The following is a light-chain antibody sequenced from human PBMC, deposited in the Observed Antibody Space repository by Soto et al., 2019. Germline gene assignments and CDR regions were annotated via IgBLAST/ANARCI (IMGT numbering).Light chain of an antibody. CDR3: QQYNNWPPYRT. CDR1: QSVGSN. J-gene: IGKJ1*01. V-gene: IGKV3-15*01. CDR2: GAS. Sequence: EIVMTQSPATLSVSPGERATLSCRASQSVGSNLAWYQQKPGQAPRLLIYGASTRATGIPARFSGSGYGKEFTLNISSLQSEDFAIYFCQQYNNWPPYRTFGQGTKVEIK.